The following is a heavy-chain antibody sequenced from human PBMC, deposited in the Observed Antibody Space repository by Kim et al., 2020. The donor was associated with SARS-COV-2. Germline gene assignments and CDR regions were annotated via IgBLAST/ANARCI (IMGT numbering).Heavy chain of an antibody. CDR1: GFTFSSYA. CDR3: AKDVDSSGWYVSGY. V-gene: IGHV3-23*01. Sequence: GGSLRLSCAASGFTFSSYAMSWVRQAPGKGLEWVSAISGSGGSTYYAYSVKGRFTISRDNSKNTLYLQMNSLRAEDTAVYYCAKDVDSSGWYVSGYWGQGTLVTVSS. D-gene: IGHD6-19*01. J-gene: IGHJ4*02. CDR2: ISGSGGST.